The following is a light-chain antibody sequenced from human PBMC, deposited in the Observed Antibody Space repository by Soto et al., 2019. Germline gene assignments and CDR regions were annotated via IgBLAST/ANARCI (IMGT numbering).Light chain of an antibody. CDR3: QQRSNRIT. J-gene: IGKJ5*01. V-gene: IGKV3-11*01. CDR1: QSVAGS. Sequence: EFVLTQSPATLSLSPGDVAILSCSSSQSVAGSLAWYPQKPGQAPRLLIYDISTRAAAIPARFSGSGSGTDFTLTVSSLEPEDFALYYCQQRSNRITCGQGKQREI. CDR2: DIS.